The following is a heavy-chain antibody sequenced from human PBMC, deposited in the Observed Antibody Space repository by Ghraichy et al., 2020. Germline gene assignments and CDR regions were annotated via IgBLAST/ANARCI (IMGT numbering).Heavy chain of an antibody. CDR2: IVVGSGNT. CDR1: GFTFATST. D-gene: IGHD4-17*01. Sequence: SVKVSCKASGFTFATSTVQWVRQARGQRLEWIGWIVVGSGNTNYAQRFQERITITGDMSTSTAYMELSRLRSDDTGVYYCAAGHYGWFDPWGQGTLVTVSS. J-gene: IGHJ5*02. CDR3: AAGHYGWFDP. V-gene: IGHV1-58*01.